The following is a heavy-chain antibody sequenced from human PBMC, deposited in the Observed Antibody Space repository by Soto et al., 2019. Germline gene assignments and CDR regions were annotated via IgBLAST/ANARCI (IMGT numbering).Heavy chain of an antibody. CDR1: GYTFTSYD. J-gene: IGHJ6*02. V-gene: IGHV1-8*01. D-gene: IGHD3-3*01. Sequence: SVKVSCKASGYTFTSYDINWVRQATVQGLEWMGWMNPNSGNTGYAQKFQGRVTMTRNTSISTAYMELSSLRSEDTAVYYCARGALPYGVTIFGVVRNYYGMDVWGQGTTVTVSS. CDR2: MNPNSGNT. CDR3: ARGALPYGVTIFGVVRNYYGMDV.